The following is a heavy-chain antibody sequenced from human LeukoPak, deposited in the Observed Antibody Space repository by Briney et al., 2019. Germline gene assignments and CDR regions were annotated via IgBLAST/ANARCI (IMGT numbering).Heavy chain of an antibody. J-gene: IGHJ4*02. D-gene: IGHD3-10*01. Sequence: GGSLRLSCAASGFTFSSYNMNWVRQAPGKGLEWVSSISSSSNYIYYADSVKGRFTISRDNAKNSVYLQVNSLRAEDTALYYCARESGSPDYWGPGTLVTVSS. CDR2: ISSSSNYI. CDR1: GFTFSSYN. V-gene: IGHV3-21*01. CDR3: ARESGSPDY.